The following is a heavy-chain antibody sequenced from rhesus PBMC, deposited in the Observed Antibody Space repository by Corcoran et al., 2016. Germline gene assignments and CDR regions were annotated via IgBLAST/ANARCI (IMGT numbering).Heavy chain of an antibody. CDR2: IRSTSNNYET. CDR1: GFTFSSSA. CDR3: ARLRLTGYFEF. D-gene: IGHD3-40*01. Sequence: EVQLVESGGGLVQPGGSLRLSCAASGFTFSSSAMHWVRQASGKGLEWVGRIRSTSNNYETGYAASVKGRFTFSRDDSKNTAYLQMNSLKTEDTAVYYCARLRLTGYFEFWGQGALVT. V-gene: IGHV3-118*01. J-gene: IGHJ1*01.